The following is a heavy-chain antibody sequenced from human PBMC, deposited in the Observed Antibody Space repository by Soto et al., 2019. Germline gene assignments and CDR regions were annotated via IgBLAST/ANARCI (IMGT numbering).Heavy chain of an antibody. V-gene: IGHV4-30-4*01. CDR2: IYYSGST. J-gene: IGHJ4*02. CDR1: GGSISSGDYY. D-gene: IGHD2-2*01. CDR3: ARLRQGRTSWFFDY. Sequence: SETLSLTCTVSGGSISSGDYYWSWIRQPPGKGLEWIGYIYYSGSTYYNPSLKSRVTISVDTSKNQFSLKLSSVTAADTAVYYCARLRQGRTSWFFDYWGQGTPVTVSS.